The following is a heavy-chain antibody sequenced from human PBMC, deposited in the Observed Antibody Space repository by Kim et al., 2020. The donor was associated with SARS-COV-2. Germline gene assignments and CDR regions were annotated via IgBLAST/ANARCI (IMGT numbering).Heavy chain of an antibody. CDR2: IQPKTDGGTT. D-gene: IGHD3-10*01. J-gene: IGHJ4*02. V-gene: IGHV3-15*01. Sequence: GGSLRLSCAASGFTFNSAWMSWVRQAPGKGLEWVGRIQPKTDGGTTDYAAAVAGRFTISRDDSENTLYLQMNTLKTEDTAVYYCTHYTSGSFFYWSQGTLVTVSS. CDR1: GFTFNSAW. CDR3: THYTSGSFFY.